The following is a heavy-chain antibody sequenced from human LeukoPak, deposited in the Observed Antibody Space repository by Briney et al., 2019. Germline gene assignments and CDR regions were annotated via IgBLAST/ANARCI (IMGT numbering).Heavy chain of an antibody. J-gene: IGHJ4*02. V-gene: IGHV3-7*01. D-gene: IGHD3-22*01. Sequence: TGGSLRLSCAASGFTFSSYWMSWVRQAPGKGLEWVANIKQDGSEKYYVDSVKGRFTISRDNAKNSLYLQMNSLRAEDTAVYYCARDQIPYDSSGLGYWGQGTLVTVSS. CDR3: ARDQIPYDSSGLGY. CDR1: GFTFSSYW. CDR2: IKQDGSEK.